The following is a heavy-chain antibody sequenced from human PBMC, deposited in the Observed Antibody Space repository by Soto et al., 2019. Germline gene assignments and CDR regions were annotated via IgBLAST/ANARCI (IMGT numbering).Heavy chain of an antibody. CDR1: GGSISSNYW. V-gene: IGHV4-4*01. CDR2: IFRSGST. CDR3: ARTIYDVLTGYSTMRFDP. Sequence: QVQLQESGPGLVKPSGTLSLTCAVSGGSISSNYWWSWVRQPPGKGMEWIGEIFRSGSTKYKPSLGSRVTMSVDNSRNHFSLKLNSVAAADTAVYCCARTIYDVLTGYSTMRFDPWGQGTLVTVSS. J-gene: IGHJ5*02. D-gene: IGHD3-9*01.